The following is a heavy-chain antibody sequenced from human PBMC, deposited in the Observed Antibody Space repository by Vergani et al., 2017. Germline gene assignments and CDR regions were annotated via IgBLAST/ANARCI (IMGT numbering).Heavy chain of an antibody. D-gene: IGHD3-16*01. J-gene: IGHJ2*01. CDR3: ASGKYYSDSTSHFRGRYFDV. Sequence: QMQLQESGPGLVKASETLSLTCTVSGDSIISRSYYWGWIRQPPGKGLEWIGSIYNSRNGDSSSSLKSRVTISADTSKNQFSLRLTSVTAADTAVYYCASGKYYSDSTSHFRGRYFDVWGRGNLVTVPS. V-gene: IGHV4-39*01. CDR1: GDSIISRSYY. CDR2: IYNSRNG.